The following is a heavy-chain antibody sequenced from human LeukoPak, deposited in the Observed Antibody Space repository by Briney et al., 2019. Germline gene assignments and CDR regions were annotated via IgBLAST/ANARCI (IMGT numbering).Heavy chain of an antibody. CDR1: GYTFTSYD. D-gene: IGHD3-22*01. CDR2: MNPNSGNT. Sequence: ASVKVSCKASGYTFTSYDINWVRQATGQGLEWMGWMNPNSGNTGYAQKFQGRVTMTRNTSKSTAYMELSRLRSGDTAVYYCERADYDSSASTRKQIDYWGQGTLVTVSS. J-gene: IGHJ4*02. V-gene: IGHV1-8*01. CDR3: ERADYDSSASTRKQIDY.